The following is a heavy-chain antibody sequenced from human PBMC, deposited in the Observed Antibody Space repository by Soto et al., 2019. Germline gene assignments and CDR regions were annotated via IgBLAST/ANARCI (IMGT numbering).Heavy chain of an antibody. CDR1: GFTFSSYA. Sequence: PGGSLSLSCAASGFTFSSYAMSWVRQAPGKGLEWVSAISGSGGSTYYADSVKGRFTISRDNSKNTLYLQMNSLRAEDTAVYYCAKGGLRSSYYYYGMDVWGQGTTVTVSS. J-gene: IGHJ6*02. V-gene: IGHV3-23*01. D-gene: IGHD5-12*01. CDR3: AKGGLRSSYYYYGMDV. CDR2: ISGSGGST.